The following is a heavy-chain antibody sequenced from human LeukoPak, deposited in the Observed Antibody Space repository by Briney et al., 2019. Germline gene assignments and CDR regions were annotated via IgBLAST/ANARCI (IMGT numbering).Heavy chain of an antibody. Sequence: GGSLRLSCAASGFTVSGNYMSWVRQAPGKGLEWVSAISGSGGSTYYADSVKGRFTISRDNSKNTLYLQMNSLRAEDTAVYYCAKAYPYYYDSSGSDRWDDGAFDIWGQGTMVTVSS. CDR2: ISGSGGST. D-gene: IGHD3-22*01. J-gene: IGHJ3*02. V-gene: IGHV3-23*01. CDR3: AKAYPYYYDSSGSDRWDDGAFDI. CDR1: GFTVSGNY.